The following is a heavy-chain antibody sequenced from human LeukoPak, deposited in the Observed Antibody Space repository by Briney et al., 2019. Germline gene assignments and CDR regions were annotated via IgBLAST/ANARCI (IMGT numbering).Heavy chain of an antibody. D-gene: IGHD3-16*01. Sequence: PGGSLRLSCAASEFTFSDYYMSWIRQAPEKGLEWISYISSSSSYTNYADSVKGRFTISRDNAKNSLYLQMNSLRAEDTAVHYCAGGRRPFDFWGQGTLVTVSS. CDR1: EFTFSDYY. CDR2: ISSSSSYT. J-gene: IGHJ4*02. CDR3: AGGRRPFDF. V-gene: IGHV3-11*06.